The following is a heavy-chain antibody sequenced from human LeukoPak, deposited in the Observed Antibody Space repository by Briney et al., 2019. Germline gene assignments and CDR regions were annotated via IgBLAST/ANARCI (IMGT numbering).Heavy chain of an antibody. CDR3: AKDIASSSRRSSYGMDV. CDR2: ISWNSGSI. Sequence: SLRLSFAASGFPFDDYAMHWVRPAPGKGLEWVSGISWNSGSIGYGGSVKGRFTISRDIAKNSLYLQMNSLRAEDTALYYCAKDIASSSRRSSYGMDVWGQGTTVSVSS. J-gene: IGHJ6*02. CDR1: GFPFDDYA. D-gene: IGHD6-13*01. V-gene: IGHV3-9*01.